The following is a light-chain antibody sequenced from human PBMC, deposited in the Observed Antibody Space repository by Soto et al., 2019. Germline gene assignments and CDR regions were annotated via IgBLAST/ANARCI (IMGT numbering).Light chain of an antibody. CDR3: QQYGSSST. J-gene: IGKJ5*01. CDR1: QTISSSS. CDR2: GAS. Sequence: IVLTQSPGTLSLSPGETATLSCRASQTISSSSLAWYQQKGGQAPRLLIYGASSRATGIPDRFSGSGSGTDFTLTISRLEPDDFAVYYCQQYGSSSTFGQGTRLESK. V-gene: IGKV3-20*01.